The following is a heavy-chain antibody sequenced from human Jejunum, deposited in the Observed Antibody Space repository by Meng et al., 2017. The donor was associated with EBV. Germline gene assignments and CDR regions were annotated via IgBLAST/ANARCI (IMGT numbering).Heavy chain of an antibody. CDR2: IDPSGGSA. V-gene: IGHV1-46*01. D-gene: IGHD3-10*01. CDR3: ARDSRYQYGSNDY. J-gene: IGHJ4*02. CDR1: GYTFTGYY. Sequence: QVQLVQSGAEVKKPGASVKVSCKSSGYTFTGYYIQWVRQAPGQGLEWMGIIDPSGGSANYAQTFQGRVTLTRDMSTSTVYMELRSLTSEDTAVYYCARDSRYQYGSNDYWGQGTLVTVAS.